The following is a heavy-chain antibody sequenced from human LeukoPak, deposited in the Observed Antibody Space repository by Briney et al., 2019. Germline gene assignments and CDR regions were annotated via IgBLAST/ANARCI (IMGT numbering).Heavy chain of an antibody. CDR3: ARGGLFAYYFDY. D-gene: IGHD3-10*02. J-gene: IGHJ4*02. CDR1: GFTFTSNA. V-gene: IGHV3-23*01. CDR2: ISGSGGST. Sequence: GGSLRLSCAASGFTFTSNAMSWVRQAPGKGLEWVSAISGSGGSTYYADSVKGRFTISRDNSKNTLYLQMNSLRAEDTAVYYCARGGLFAYYFDYWGQGTLVTVSS.